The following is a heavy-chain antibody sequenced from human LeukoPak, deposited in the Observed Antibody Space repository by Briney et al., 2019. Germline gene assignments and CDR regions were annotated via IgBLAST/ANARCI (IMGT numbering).Heavy chain of an antibody. CDR3: VRPWFGENFFDY. V-gene: IGHV3-7*05. CDR2: IKQDGSEK. CDR1: GFTFSSFW. D-gene: IGHD3-10*01. J-gene: IGHJ4*02. Sequence: GGSLRLSCAASGFTFSSFWMTWLGQAPGKGLEGVASIKQDGSEKYYVNSVQGRLTISRDNAKNSLYLQMLSLRAEDTAVYYCVRPWFGENFFDYWGQGTLVTVSS.